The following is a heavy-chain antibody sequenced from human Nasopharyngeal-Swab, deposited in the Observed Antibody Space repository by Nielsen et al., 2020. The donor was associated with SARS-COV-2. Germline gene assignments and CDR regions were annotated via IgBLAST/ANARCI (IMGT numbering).Heavy chain of an antibody. Sequence: SETLSLTCTVPGGPISSYYWSWIRQPPGKGLEWIGYIYYSGSTNYNPSLKSRVTISVDTSKNQFSLKLSSVTAADTAVYYCAREEVEGSGYYYGMDVWGQGTTVTVSS. CDR2: IYYSGST. D-gene: IGHD3-10*01. J-gene: IGHJ6*02. CDR3: AREEVEGSGYYYGMDV. CDR1: GGPISSYY. V-gene: IGHV4-59*01.